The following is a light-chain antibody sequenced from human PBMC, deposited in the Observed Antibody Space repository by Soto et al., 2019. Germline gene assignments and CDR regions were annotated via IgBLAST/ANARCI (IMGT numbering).Light chain of an antibody. Sequence: QSVLTQPPSASGTPGQRVTISCSGGSSNIGTNTVNWYQQLPGTAPKLLIYSNNQRPSGVPDRFSGSKSGTSASLAISWLQSEDEAYYYCAAWDDSLNRYVFGTETKLTVL. CDR3: AAWDDSLNRYV. J-gene: IGLJ1*01. CDR1: SSNIGTNT. CDR2: SNN. V-gene: IGLV1-44*01.